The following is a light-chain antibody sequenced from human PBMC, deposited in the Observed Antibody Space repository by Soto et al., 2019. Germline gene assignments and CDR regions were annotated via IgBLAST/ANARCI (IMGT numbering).Light chain of an antibody. V-gene: IGKV3-20*01. CDR1: QSVSNNY. Sequence: EIVLTQSPGTLSLYRGERATLXXRTSQSVSNNYLAWYQQKPGKAPRVXIYGASTRAAGIPARFSGSGSGTDFTLTISSLEPEDFAVYHCQQYSSTPLTFGEGTKVDIK. J-gene: IGKJ4*01. CDR3: QQYSSTPLT. CDR2: GAS.